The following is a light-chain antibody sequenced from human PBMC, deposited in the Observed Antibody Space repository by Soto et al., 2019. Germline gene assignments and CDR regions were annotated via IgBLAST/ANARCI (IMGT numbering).Light chain of an antibody. CDR1: QSVSSN. CDR2: GAS. J-gene: IGKJ2*01. Sequence: EIVMTQSPATLSVSPGERATLSCRASQSVSSNLAWYQQKPGQAPRLLIYGASTRANGIPARYSGSGSGTEFTLTISSLQSEDFAVYYGQQYNNWPYNFGQGTKLEIK. V-gene: IGKV3-15*01. CDR3: QQYNNWPYN.